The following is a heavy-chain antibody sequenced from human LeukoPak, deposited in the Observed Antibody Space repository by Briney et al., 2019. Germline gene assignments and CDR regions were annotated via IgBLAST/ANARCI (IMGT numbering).Heavy chain of an antibody. V-gene: IGHV1-18*01. CDR1: GYPFTSFG. CDR3: ARDSNYTPDY. CDR2: IKGDGYNP. J-gene: IGHJ4*02. Sequence: ASVKVSCKASGYPFTSFGISWVRQAPGQGLEWMGWIKGDGYNPHYTQKLQGRVTVTTDTSTSTAYMELRSLTSADTAMYYCARDSNYTPDYWGQGTLVAVSS. D-gene: IGHD4/OR15-4a*01.